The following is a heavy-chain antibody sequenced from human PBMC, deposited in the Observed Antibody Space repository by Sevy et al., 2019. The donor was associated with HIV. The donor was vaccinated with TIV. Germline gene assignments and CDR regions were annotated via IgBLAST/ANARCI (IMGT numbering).Heavy chain of an antibody. J-gene: IGHJ4*02. CDR2: ISAYNGNT. CDR3: ARNGMVRGVIILYYFDY. Sequence: ASVKVSCKASGYTFTSYGISWVRQAPGQGLEWMGWISAYNGNTNYAQKLQGRVTMTTDTSTRTAYMELRSLRSDDTAVYYCARNGMVRGVIILYYFDYWGQGTLVTVSS. V-gene: IGHV1-18*01. CDR1: GYTFTSYG. D-gene: IGHD3-10*01.